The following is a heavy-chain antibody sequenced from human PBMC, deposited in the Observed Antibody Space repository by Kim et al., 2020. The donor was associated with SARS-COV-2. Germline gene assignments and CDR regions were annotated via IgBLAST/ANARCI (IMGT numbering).Heavy chain of an antibody. V-gene: IGHV4-59*13. CDR2: VYYTGTY. D-gene: IGHD4-4*01. CDR1: GDSISSYY. J-gene: IGHJ6*02. CDR3: ANNRFDYTNYPGGLDV. Sequence: SETLSLTCTVSGDSISSYYWSWIRQPRGKGLEWIGYVYYTGTYNYNSSLKSRVTISVDTSKNQFSLKLSSVTAADTAVYYCANNRFDYTNYPGGLDVWG.